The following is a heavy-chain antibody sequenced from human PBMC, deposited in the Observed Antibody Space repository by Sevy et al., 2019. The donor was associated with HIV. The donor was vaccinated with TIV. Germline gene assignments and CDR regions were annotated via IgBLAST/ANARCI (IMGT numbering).Heavy chain of an antibody. J-gene: IGHJ4*02. CDR2: IKQNGNDK. V-gene: IGHV3-7*03. CDR1: GFTFSSYW. CDR3: AREPGRTGFDF. Sequence: GGSLRLSCAASGFTFSSYWMSWVRQAPGKGLEWVANIKQNGNDKYYVDSVKGRFTVSRDNAKNSLSLQMNSLRAEETAVYYCAREPGRTGFDFWGQGTLVTASS. D-gene: IGHD1-1*01.